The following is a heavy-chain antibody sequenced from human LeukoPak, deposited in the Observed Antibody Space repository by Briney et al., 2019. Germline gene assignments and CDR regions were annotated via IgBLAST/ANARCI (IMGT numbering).Heavy chain of an antibody. CDR2: ISSSSYI. Sequence: GGSLRLSCAASGFTFSSYSMNWVRQAPGKGLEWVSSISSSSYIYYADSVKGRFTISRDNAKNSLYLQMNSLRAEDTAVYYCAIPGRGYSYGLDYWGQGTLVTVSS. J-gene: IGHJ4*02. CDR1: GFTFSSYS. CDR3: AIPGRGYSYGLDY. V-gene: IGHV3-21*01. D-gene: IGHD5-18*01.